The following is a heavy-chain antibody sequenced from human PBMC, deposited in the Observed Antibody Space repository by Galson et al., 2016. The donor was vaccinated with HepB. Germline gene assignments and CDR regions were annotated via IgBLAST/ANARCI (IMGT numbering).Heavy chain of an antibody. D-gene: IGHD2-2*01. J-gene: IGHJ6*02. Sequence: SLRLSCAASGLSFSTYNMNWVRQAPGKGLEWVSYISSSSSTIYYADSAKGRFTISRDNAKNSLYLQMNSLRAEDTAVYYCAGLLVPAASYYPYYGMDVWGQGTTVTVSS. CDR1: GLSFSTYN. CDR2: ISSSSSTI. V-gene: IGHV3-48*01. CDR3: AGLLVPAASYYPYYGMDV.